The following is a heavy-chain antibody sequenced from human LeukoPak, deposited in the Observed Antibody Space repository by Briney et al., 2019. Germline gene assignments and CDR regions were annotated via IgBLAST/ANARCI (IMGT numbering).Heavy chain of an antibody. V-gene: IGHV4-59*08. CDR2: IHYKGST. J-gene: IGHJ4*02. D-gene: IGHD6-19*01. CDR1: GDSINGHY. Sequence: SETLSLICTISGDSINGHYWSWIRQPPGKRLEWIGDIHYKGSTNYNLSLKSRVTISVDTSKNHLSLNLTSVLAADTAIYYCARRDTGWNYCDYWGQGILVTVSS. CDR3: ARRDTGWNYCDY.